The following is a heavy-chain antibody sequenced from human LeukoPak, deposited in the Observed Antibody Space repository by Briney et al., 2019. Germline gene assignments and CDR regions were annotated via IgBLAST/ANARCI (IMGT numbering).Heavy chain of an antibody. D-gene: IGHD2-21*02. Sequence: PGGSLRLSCAASGFTFSNYDMSWVRQAPGKGLEWVSSISGSGDYTYYADSVKGRFTISRDNSKNTLSLQMNSLRAEDTAVYYCAKGRDDWDYWYFDLWGRGTLVTVS. J-gene: IGHJ2*01. CDR2: ISGSGDYT. CDR3: AKGRDDWDYWYFDL. V-gene: IGHV3-23*01. CDR1: GFTFSNYD.